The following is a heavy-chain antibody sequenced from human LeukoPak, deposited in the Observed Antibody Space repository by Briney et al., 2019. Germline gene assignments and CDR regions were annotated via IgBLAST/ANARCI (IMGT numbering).Heavy chain of an antibody. Sequence: GGSLRLSCVASGFTFSPYWMHWVRHAPGKGLVWVSRINTDESDIAYAASVKGRFTISRDNAENTLYLQMNSLRAEDTAVYYCVRQATNKPIDYWGRGTLVTVSS. J-gene: IGHJ4*02. CDR2: INTDESDI. CDR1: GFTFSPYW. CDR3: VRQATNKPIDY. V-gene: IGHV3-74*01. D-gene: IGHD5-12*01.